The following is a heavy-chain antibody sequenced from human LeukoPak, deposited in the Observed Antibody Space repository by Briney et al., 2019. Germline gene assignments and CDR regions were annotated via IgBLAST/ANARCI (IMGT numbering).Heavy chain of an antibody. J-gene: IGHJ4*02. Sequence: GGSLRLSCTAPAITFANSWMSWVRQAPGEGLEWVANINQDGSETNYVDSMKGRFTISRDNAKNSLYLQMNSLRAEDTAVYYCVREGHDCGGECFDHWGQGTLVTVSS. D-gene: IGHD2-21*01. CDR3: VREGHDCGGECFDH. CDR1: AITFANSW. V-gene: IGHV3-7*01. CDR2: INQDGSET.